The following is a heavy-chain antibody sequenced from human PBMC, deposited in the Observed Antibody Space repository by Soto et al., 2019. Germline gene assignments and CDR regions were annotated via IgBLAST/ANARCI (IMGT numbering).Heavy chain of an antibody. CDR3: ASQGERITMVRGVILDGMDV. J-gene: IGHJ6*02. CDR1: GGSISSGDYY. CDR2: IYYSGST. D-gene: IGHD3-10*01. V-gene: IGHV4-30-4*01. Sequence: SETLSLTCTVSGGSISSGDYYWSWIRQHPGKGLEWIGYIYYSGSTYYNPSLKSRVTISVDTSKNQFSLKLSSVTAADTAVYYCASQGERITMVRGVILDGMDVWGQGTTVTVSS.